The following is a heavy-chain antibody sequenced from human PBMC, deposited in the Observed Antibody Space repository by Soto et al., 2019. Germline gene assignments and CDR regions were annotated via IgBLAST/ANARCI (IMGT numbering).Heavy chain of an antibody. CDR1: GGSISSYY. D-gene: IGHD6-13*01. CDR2: IYYSGST. V-gene: IGHV4-59*01. CDR3: ASSYSSSWFFDY. J-gene: IGHJ4*02. Sequence: SETLSLTCAVYGGSISSYYWSWIRQPPGKGLEWIGYIYYSGSTNYNPSLKSRVTISVDTSKNQFSLKLSSVTAADTAVYCCASSYSSSWFFDYWGQGTLVTVSS.